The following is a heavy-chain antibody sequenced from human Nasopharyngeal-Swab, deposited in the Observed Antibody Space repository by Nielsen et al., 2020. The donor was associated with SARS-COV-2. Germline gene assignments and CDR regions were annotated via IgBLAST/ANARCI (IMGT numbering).Heavy chain of an antibody. CDR3: ARGPYWYFDL. Sequence: GGSLRLSCAASGFTVSSNYMSWVRQAPGKGLEWVSVIFSGGSTYYADSVKGRFTISRHNSKNTLYLQMNSLRAEDTAVYYCARGPYWYFDLWGRGTLVTVSS. J-gene: IGHJ2*01. CDR2: IFSGGST. CDR1: GFTVSSNY. V-gene: IGHV3-53*04.